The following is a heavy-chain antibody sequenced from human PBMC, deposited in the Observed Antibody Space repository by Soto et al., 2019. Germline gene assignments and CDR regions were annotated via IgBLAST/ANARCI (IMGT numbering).Heavy chain of an antibody. CDR2: IYYSGST. CDR1: GGSISSGDYY. V-gene: IGHV4-30-4*01. J-gene: IGHJ4*02. CDR3: ARVTQYYDFWSGPDY. Sequence: SETLSLTCTVSGGSISSGDYYWSWIRQPPGKGLEWIGYIYYSGSTYYNPSLKSRVTISVDTSKNQFSLKLSSVTAADTAVYYCARVTQYYDFWSGPDYWGQGTLVTVSS. D-gene: IGHD3-3*01.